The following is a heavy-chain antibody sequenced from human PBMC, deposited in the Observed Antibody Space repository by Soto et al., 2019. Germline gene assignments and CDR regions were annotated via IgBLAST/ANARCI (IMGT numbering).Heavy chain of an antibody. CDR1: GYTFINFG. CDR2: ISPFNGHT. D-gene: IGHD6-13*01. CDR3: AREPPRATAGLNYFDP. J-gene: IGHJ5*02. V-gene: IGHV1-18*01. Sequence: QVQLVQSGTEVKKPGASVKVSCKTSGYTFINFGIGWVRQAPGQGLEWMGWISPFNGHTHYAQKFQGRVSLTTDTSTSSAFLELRSLTSDATAVYYCAREPPRATAGLNYFDPWGQGTLVTVSS.